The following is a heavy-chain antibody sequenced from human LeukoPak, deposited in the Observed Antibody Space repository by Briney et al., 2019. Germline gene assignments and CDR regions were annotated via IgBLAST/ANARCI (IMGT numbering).Heavy chain of an antibody. CDR2: IIPIFGTA. CDR1: GGTFSSYA. CDR3: ARGMPGQLVPAEYFQH. J-gene: IGHJ1*01. Sequence: GASVKVSCKASGGTFSSYAISWVRQAPGQGLEWMGGIIPIFGTANYAQKFQGRVTITADESTSTAHMELSSLRSEDTAVYYCARGMPGQLVPAEYFQHWGQGTLVTVSS. D-gene: IGHD6-6*01. V-gene: IGHV1-69*13.